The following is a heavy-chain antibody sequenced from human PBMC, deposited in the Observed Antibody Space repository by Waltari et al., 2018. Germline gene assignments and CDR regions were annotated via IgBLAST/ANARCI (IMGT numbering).Heavy chain of an antibody. J-gene: IGHJ3*02. CDR1: GGSISRYD. D-gene: IGHD3-3*01. CDR2: IYPSGST. V-gene: IGHV4-4*07. CDR3: ARTRYDFWSGYYPFFLDI. Sequence: QVRLQESGPGLVKPSETLSLPCLVSGGSISRYDWSWFRQPAGKGLEWFGRIYPSGSTNYTPSLKSRVTMSVDTSKNQFSLKLSSVTAADTAVYYCARTRYDFWSGYYPFFLDIWGQGTMVTVSS.